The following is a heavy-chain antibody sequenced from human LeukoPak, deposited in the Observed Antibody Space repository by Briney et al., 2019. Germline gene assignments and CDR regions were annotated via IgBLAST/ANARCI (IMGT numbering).Heavy chain of an antibody. CDR1: SGSISSSNFY. J-gene: IGHJ4*02. CDR2: IFYSGST. Sequence: PSETLSLTCTVSSGSISSSNFYWGWLRQPPGKGLEWIGTIFYSGSTYYNPSLKSRVTISVDTSENQFSLKLSSVTAAETAIYYCARSVFLMIDAYDFWGQGTLVAVSS. CDR3: ARSVFLMIDAYDF. D-gene: IGHD2-2*01. V-gene: IGHV4-39*01.